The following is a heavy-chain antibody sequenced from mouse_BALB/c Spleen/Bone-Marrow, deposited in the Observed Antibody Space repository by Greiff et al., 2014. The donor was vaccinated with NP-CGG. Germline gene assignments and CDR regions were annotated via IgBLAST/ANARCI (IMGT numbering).Heavy chain of an antibody. CDR1: GFTFSSYA. V-gene: IGHV5-6-5*01. CDR2: ISSGGST. Sequence: DVKLQESGGGLVKPGGSLKLSCAASGFTFSSYAMSWVRQTPEKRLEWVASISSGGSTYYPDSVKGRFTISRDNARNILYPQMSSLRSEDTAMYYCAKRGVYGNFWFAYWGQGTLVTVSA. J-gene: IGHJ3*01. CDR3: AKRGVYGNFWFAY. D-gene: IGHD2-10*02.